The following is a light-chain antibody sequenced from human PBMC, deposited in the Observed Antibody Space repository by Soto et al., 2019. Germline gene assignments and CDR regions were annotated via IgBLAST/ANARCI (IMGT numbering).Light chain of an antibody. Sequence: SYELTQPPSVSVSPGQTASITCSGDKLGDKYVCWYQQRPGQSPVLVIYQDSERPSGIPERFSGSNSGNTATLTISGTQAMDAADYFCQAWDSSTGVFGTGTKVTVL. CDR1: KLGDKY. CDR3: QAWDSSTGV. V-gene: IGLV3-1*01. J-gene: IGLJ1*01. CDR2: QDS.